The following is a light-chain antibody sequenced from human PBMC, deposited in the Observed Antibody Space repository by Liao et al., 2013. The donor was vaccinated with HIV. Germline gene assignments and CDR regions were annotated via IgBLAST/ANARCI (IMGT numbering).Light chain of an antibody. CDR2: QDF. CDR1: KLGDKY. Sequence: SYELTQPPSVSVSPGQTASITCSGDKLGDKYASWYQQKPGQSPVMIIYQDFQRPSGIPERFSGFNSGNTATLTISGTQAMDEADYYCQAWDSSTDVVFGGGTKLTVL. J-gene: IGLJ2*01. CDR3: QAWDSSTDVV. V-gene: IGLV3-1*01.